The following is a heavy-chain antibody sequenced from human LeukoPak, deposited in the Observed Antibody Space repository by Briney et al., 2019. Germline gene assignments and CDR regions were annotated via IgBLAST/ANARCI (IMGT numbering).Heavy chain of an antibody. J-gene: IGHJ6*03. V-gene: IGHV1-69*13. CDR2: IIPMFGTV. CDR3: ARVVSIGQPPYFYYMDV. CDR1: GDTLSSRG. Sequence: ASVKVSCKASGDTLSSRGFGWVRQAPGQGLEWMGGIIPMFGTVTYAQNFQGRVTITADESTGTAYMDLSSLRSEDTAVYYCARVVSIGQPPYFYYMDVWGKGTTVTVSS. D-gene: IGHD6-6*01.